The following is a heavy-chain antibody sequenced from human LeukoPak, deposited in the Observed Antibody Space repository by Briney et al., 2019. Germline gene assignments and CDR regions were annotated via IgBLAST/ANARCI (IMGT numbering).Heavy chain of an antibody. D-gene: IGHD3-22*01. Sequence: GGSLRLSCAASGFTFSNYAMHWVRQAPGKGLVWVVLVSAAGTNKFYVDSVKGRFPISRDNSKNTLYLQMNSRTYEETAEYCWAKKEEDNGYYAYFDYWGQGTLVTVSS. J-gene: IGHJ4*02. V-gene: IGHV3-30-3*02. CDR2: VSAAGTNK. CDR3: AKKEEDNGYYAYFDY. CDR1: GFTFSNYA.